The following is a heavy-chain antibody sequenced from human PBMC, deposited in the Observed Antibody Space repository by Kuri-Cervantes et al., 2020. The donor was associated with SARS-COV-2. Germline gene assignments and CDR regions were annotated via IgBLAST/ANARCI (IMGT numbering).Heavy chain of an antibody. Sequence: GSLRLSCSVYGGSFSGYYWSWIRQPPGKGLEWIGEINHSGSTNYNPFLKSRVTISVDTSKNQFSLKLSSVTAADPAVYFCAGEVPVYGALDFWGQGTLVTVSS. CDR3: AGEVPVYGALDF. CDR2: INHSGST. V-gene: IGHV4-34*01. J-gene: IGHJ4*02. CDR1: GGSFSGYY. D-gene: IGHD4-17*01.